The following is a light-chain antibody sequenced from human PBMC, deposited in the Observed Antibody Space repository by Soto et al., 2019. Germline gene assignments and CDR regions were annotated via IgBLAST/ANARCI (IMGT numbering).Light chain of an antibody. J-gene: IGKJ1*01. Sequence: EIVMTQSPATLSVSPGERATLSCRASQSLRSSLAWYQQKPGQAPRLLIYDASTRATGIPARFSGSGSGTDFTLTSSGLQSEDFAVYYCQQYNNWPQTFGQGTKVDIK. CDR2: DAS. V-gene: IGKV3-15*01. CDR3: QQYNNWPQT. CDR1: QSLRSS.